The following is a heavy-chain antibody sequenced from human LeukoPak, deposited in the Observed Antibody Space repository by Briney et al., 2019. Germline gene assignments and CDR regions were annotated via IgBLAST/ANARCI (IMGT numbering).Heavy chain of an antibody. CDR3: AREAWEYYDSSGDPTKHFDY. D-gene: IGHD3-22*01. CDR1: GGTFSSYA. CDR2: IIPIFGTA. V-gene: IGHV1-69*13. Sequence: ASVTVSCKASGGTFSSYAISWVRQAPGQGLEWMGGIIPIFGTANYAQKFQGRVTITADESTSTAYMELSSLRSEDTAVYYCAREAWEYYDSSGDPTKHFDYWGQGTLVTVSS. J-gene: IGHJ4*02.